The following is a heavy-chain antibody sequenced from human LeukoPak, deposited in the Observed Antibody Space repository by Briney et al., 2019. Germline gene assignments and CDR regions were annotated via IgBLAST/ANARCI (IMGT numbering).Heavy chain of an antibody. J-gene: IGHJ3*02. CDR2: ISAYNGNT. Sequence: GASVKVSCKASGYPFTSSDINWVRQVPGRGLEWMGWISAYNGNTNYAQKLQGRVTMTTDTSTSTAYMELRSLRSDDTAVYYCARDKLDGSGSLDAFDIWGQGTMVTVSS. CDR3: ARDKLDGSGSLDAFDI. CDR1: GYPFTSSD. D-gene: IGHD3-10*01. V-gene: IGHV1-18*01.